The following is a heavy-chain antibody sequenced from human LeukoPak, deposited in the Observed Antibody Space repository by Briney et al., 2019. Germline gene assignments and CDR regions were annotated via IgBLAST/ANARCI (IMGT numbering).Heavy chain of an antibody. V-gene: IGHV3-53*01. D-gene: IGHD5-24*01. J-gene: IGHJ4*02. CDR3: ARVEMATMSKDY. Sequence: PGGSLGLSCAASGFTVSSNYMSWVRQAPGKGLEWVSVIYSGGSTYYADSVKGRFTISRDNSKNTLYLQMNSLRAEDTAVYYCARVEMATMSKDYWGQGTLVTVS. CDR2: IYSGGST. CDR1: GFTVSSNY.